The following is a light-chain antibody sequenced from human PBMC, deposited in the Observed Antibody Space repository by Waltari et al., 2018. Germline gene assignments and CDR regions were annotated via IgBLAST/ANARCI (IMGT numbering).Light chain of an antibody. CDR3: QQTYSVPLT. J-gene: IGKJ4*01. Sequence: DIQVTQSPSSLSASVGDRVIITCRTSQTITNYLNWYQQKPGKAPQVLIYAASNLQSGVPSRFSGSGSGTDFTLTISSLQPDDFATYFCQQTYSVPLTFGGGTRVEIK. CDR1: QTITNY. CDR2: AAS. V-gene: IGKV1-39*01.